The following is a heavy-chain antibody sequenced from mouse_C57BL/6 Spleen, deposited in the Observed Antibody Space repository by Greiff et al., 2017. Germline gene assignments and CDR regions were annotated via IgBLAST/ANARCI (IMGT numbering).Heavy chain of an antibody. V-gene: IGHV5-16*01. Sequence: EVHLVESEGGLVPPGSSMKLSCTASGFTFSDYYMAWVRQVPEKGLEWVANINYDGSSTYYLDSLKSRFIISRDNAKNILYLQMSSLKSEDTATYDCARDAYYSNYGYFDDWGQGTTLTVAS. J-gene: IGHJ2*01. D-gene: IGHD2-5*01. CDR2: INYDGSST. CDR1: GFTFSDYY. CDR3: ARDAYYSNYGYFDD.